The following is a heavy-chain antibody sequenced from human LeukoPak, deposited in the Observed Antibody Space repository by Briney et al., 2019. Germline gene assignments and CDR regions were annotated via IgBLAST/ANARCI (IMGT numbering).Heavy chain of an antibody. J-gene: IGHJ4*02. CDR3: ASLGQLEDY. CDR1: GFTFSSYG. CDR2: IWYDGSNK. V-gene: IGHV3-33*01. D-gene: IGHD5-18*01. Sequence: GRSLRLSCAASGFTFSSYGMHWVRQAPGKGLEWVAVIWYDGSNKYYADSVKGRVTISRDNSKNTLYLQMNSLRAEDTAVYYCASLGQLEDYWGQGTLVTVSS.